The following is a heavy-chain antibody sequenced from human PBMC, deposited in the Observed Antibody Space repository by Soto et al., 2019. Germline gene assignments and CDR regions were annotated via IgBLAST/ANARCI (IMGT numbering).Heavy chain of an antibody. J-gene: IGHJ6*02. V-gene: IGHV3-15*07. D-gene: IGHD6-13*01. CDR3: TTDGYSSNLYYYYGMDV. Sequence: GGSLRLSCAASGFTFSNAWMNWVRQAPWKGLEWVGRIKSKTDGGTTDYAAPVKGRFTISRDDSKNTLYLQMNSLKTEDTAVYYCTTDGYSSNLYYYYGMDVWGQGTTVTVSS. CDR1: GFTFSNAW. CDR2: IKSKTDGGTT.